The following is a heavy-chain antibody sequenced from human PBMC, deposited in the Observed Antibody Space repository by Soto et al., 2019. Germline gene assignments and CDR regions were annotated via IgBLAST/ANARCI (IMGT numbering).Heavy chain of an antibody. CDR1: GFTFTDYG. J-gene: IGHJ5*02. Sequence: PGGSLRLSCADSGFTFTDYGMHWFRQAPGKGLEWVAVISYDGSNKNYADSVKGRFTISRDNSKNTLYLQMNSLRAEDTAVYYCARDLGYASSGSPGSWGQGTLVTVYS. D-gene: IGHD3-22*01. CDR3: ARDLGYASSGSPGS. V-gene: IGHV3-30*03. CDR2: ISYDGSNK.